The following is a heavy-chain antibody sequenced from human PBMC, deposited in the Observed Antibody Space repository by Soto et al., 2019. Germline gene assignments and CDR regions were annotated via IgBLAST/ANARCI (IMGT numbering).Heavy chain of an antibody. CDR2: ISYTGDT. J-gene: IGHJ5*02. CDR1: GDSVSGDRYF. V-gene: IGHV4-61*01. Sequence: PSETLSLTCSVSGDSVSGDRYFWTWIRQPPGKGLEWIAYISYTGDTNYNPSLKSRVTISVDTSRNQFSLTLTSVTAADTAAYFCARIVVGATVDLWGQGSLVTVSS. CDR3: ARIVVGATVDL. D-gene: IGHD1-26*01.